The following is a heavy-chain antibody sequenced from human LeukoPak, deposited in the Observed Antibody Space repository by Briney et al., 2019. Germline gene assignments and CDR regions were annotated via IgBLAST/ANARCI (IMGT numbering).Heavy chain of an antibody. J-gene: IGHJ5*02. V-gene: IGHV3-74*01. Sequence: GGSLRLSCAASGFTFSSYWMHWIRHAPGKGLVWVSLINNDGSSTSYADSVKGQFTICRDNAKNSLYLQMNSLIAEDTAVYYCARAKSSGFDAWGQGTLVTVSS. CDR1: GFTFSSYW. CDR2: INNDGSST. D-gene: IGHD3-10*01. CDR3: ARAKSSGFDA.